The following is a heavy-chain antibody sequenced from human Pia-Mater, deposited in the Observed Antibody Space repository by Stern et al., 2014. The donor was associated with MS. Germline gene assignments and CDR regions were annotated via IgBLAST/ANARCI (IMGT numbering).Heavy chain of an antibody. CDR1: GGTFNVYA. Sequence: VQLVESGAEVKKPGSSVKVSCKASGGTFNVYAINWLRQSPGQGLEWMGGIIPIFGTANYAKKFQGRVTITADESTRTSYMQLSSLRYDDTAVYYCARDGRHTDNYGLDVWGQGTTVTVSS. V-gene: IGHV1-69*01. D-gene: IGHD3-9*01. J-gene: IGHJ6*02. CDR3: ARDGRHTDNYGLDV. CDR2: IIPIFGTA.